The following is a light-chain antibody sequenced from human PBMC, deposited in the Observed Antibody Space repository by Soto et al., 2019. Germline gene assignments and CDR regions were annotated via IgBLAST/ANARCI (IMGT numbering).Light chain of an antibody. CDR3: SSYATNRDVL. Sequence: QSVLTQPASVSGSTGQSITISCTGSSSDIGHYNFVSWYQHHPGKAPKLVIYDVSDRPSGVSNRFSGSKSGNTASLTISGLQAEDEADYYCSSYATNRDVLFGGGTKVTGL. V-gene: IGLV2-14*03. CDR2: DVS. CDR1: SSDIGHYNF. J-gene: IGLJ2*01.